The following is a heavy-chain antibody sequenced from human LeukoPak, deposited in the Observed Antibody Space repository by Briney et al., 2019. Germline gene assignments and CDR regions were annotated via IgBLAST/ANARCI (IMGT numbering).Heavy chain of an antibody. CDR3: TREEGFNWYDP. CDR2: TSYRSKWYN. CDR1: GDSVSSNSAT. J-gene: IGHJ5*02. V-gene: IGHV6-1*01. Sequence: SQTLSLTCDISGDSVSSNSATWTWIRQSPSRGLEWLGRTSYRSKWYNEYAESVRGRIIISPDTPKNQFSLHLNSLTPEDTAVYYCTREEGFNWYDPWGQGTLVTVSS.